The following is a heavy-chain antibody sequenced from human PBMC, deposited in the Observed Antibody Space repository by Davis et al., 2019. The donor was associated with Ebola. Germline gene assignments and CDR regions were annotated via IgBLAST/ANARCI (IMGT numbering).Heavy chain of an antibody. CDR2: ISAYNGST. CDR1: GYTFKNSA. CDR3: ARQRISIFGVAPTFNF. Sequence: ASVKVSCKASGYTFKNSAISWVRQAPGQGLEWMGWISAYNGSTAYAQILQGRVTMTTDTSTSTAYMELRSLKSDDTAVYYCARQRISIFGVAPTFNFWGQGALVTVSS. V-gene: IGHV1-18*01. D-gene: IGHD3-3*01. J-gene: IGHJ4*02.